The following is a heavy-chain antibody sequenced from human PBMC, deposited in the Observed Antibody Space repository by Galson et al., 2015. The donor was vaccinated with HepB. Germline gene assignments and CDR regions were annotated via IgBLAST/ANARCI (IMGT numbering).Heavy chain of an antibody. Sequence: SLRLSCAASGFKFDDYGMNWVRQVPGKGLEWVSGTNWNAESIGYSDSVRGRFTISRGNAKNSLYLQMNNLRADDTALYYCARENGSSWDDAFDYWGQGTMVTVSP. CDR2: TNWNAESI. V-gene: IGHV3-20*04. CDR3: ARENGSSWDDAFDY. CDR1: GFKFDDYG. D-gene: IGHD2-15*01. J-gene: IGHJ3*01.